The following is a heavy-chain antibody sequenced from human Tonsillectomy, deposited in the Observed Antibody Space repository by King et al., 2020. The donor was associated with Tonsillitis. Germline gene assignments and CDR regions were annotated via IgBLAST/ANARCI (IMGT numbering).Heavy chain of an antibody. CDR3: GRARDWVQLFDY. V-gene: IGHV4-38-2*01. CDR1: GYSITSGFY. J-gene: IGHJ4*02. CDR2: IYHSGST. Sequence: QLQESGPGLVKPSETLPLTCAVSGYSITSGFYWGWIRQPPGKGLEWFGSIYHSGSTYYNPSLKSRVTISVDTSTNQFSLKLSAVTAADPAVYYCGRARDWVQLFDYWGQGTQVTVSS. D-gene: IGHD5-24*01.